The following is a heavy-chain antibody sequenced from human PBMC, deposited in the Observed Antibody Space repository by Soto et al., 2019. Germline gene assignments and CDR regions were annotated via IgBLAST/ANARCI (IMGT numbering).Heavy chain of an antibody. Sequence: QVQLVQSGAEVKKPGSSVKVSCKASGGTFSSYAISWVRQAPGRGLEWMGGFIPIFGTANYAQRFQGRVTITADESTSTAYMELSSLRSEDTAVYYCARSMITFGGVIVTFRWFDPWGQGTLVTVSS. V-gene: IGHV1-69*01. D-gene: IGHD3-16*02. CDR1: GGTFSSYA. CDR2: FIPIFGTA. J-gene: IGHJ5*02. CDR3: ARSMITFGGVIVTFRWFDP.